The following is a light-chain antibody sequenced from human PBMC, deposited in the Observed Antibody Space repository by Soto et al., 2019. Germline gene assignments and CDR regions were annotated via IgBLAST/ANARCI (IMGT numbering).Light chain of an antibody. CDR3: QQYYTTPLT. CDR2: WAS. Sequence: DSLMTQSPDALAVSLGERDTITCKSSQSVFYISHNTNYLAWYQQKPGQPPKVLIYWASIRESGVPDRFTGSGSETDFTLTINSLQAEDVAIYYCQQYYTTPLTFGGGTKVDI. CDR1: QSVFYISHNTNY. J-gene: IGKJ4*01. V-gene: IGKV4-1*01.